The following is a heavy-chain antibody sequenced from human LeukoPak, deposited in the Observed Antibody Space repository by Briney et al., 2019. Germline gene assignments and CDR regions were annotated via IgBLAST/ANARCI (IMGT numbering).Heavy chain of an antibody. J-gene: IGHJ4*02. CDR2: INPNSGGT. Sequence: ASVKVSCKASGYTFTGYYMHWVRQAPGQGLEWMGRINPNSGGTNYAQKFQGRVTMTRDTSISTAYMELSRLRSDDTAVYYCARAAEYYDFWSALFDYWGQGTLVTVSS. CDR3: ARAAEYYDFWSALFDY. CDR1: GYTFTGYY. D-gene: IGHD3-3*01. V-gene: IGHV1-2*06.